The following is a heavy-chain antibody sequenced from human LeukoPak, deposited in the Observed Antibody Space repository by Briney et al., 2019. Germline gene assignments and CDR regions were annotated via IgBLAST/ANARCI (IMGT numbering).Heavy chain of an antibody. D-gene: IGHD4-17*01. J-gene: IGHJ3*01. CDR2: INWNGGSR. Sequence: GGSLRLSCAASGFTFDEHGMNWVRQAPGKGLEWVSNINWNGGSRTYADSVKGRCTISRDNSRNTVYLQMNSLRAEDTALYFCGKDPNGDYVGAFDFWGPGTMVTVSS. V-gene: IGHV3-20*04. CDR3: GKDPNGDYVGAFDF. CDR1: GFTFDEHG.